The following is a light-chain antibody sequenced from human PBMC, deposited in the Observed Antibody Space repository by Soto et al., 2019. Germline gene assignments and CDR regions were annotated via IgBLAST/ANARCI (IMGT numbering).Light chain of an antibody. J-gene: IGKJ1*01. CDR3: QQYHTSWWT. Sequence: DIQMTQSPSTLSASVGDRVTITCRASQSISSWLACYQQKPGKAPKLLIYDASSLESGVPSRFSGSGSGTEFTLTINNLQPDDFAPYYCQQYHTSWWTFGQGPKVDIK. CDR1: QSISSW. CDR2: DAS. V-gene: IGKV1-5*01.